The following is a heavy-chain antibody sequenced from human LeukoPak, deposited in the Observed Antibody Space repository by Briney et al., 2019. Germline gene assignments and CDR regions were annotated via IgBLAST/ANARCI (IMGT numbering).Heavy chain of an antibody. CDR3: ARDPAYYYGSGSSFDY. J-gene: IGHJ4*02. CDR2: INPNSGGT. D-gene: IGHD3-10*01. V-gene: IGHV1-2*02. CDR1: GYTFTGYY. Sequence: ASVKVSCKASGYTFTGYYMHWVRQAPGQGLEWMGWINPNSGGTNYAQKFQGRVTITRDTSASTAYMELSSLRSEDTAVYYCARDPAYYYGSGSSFDYWGQGTLVTVSS.